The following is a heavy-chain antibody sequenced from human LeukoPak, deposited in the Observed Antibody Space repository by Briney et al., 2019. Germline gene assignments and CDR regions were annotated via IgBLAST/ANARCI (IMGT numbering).Heavy chain of an antibody. CDR1: GFTFSTTA. J-gene: IGHJ4*02. Sequence: GGSLRLSCAASGFTFSTTAMGWVRQAPGKGLEWLSVISGSGDNTVMSGSGENTYYADSVKGRFTISRDNSKNTLYLQMDSLRGEDTALYYCAKFSAPSGGSSGWPWVIDNWGQGTLVTVSS. CDR3: AKFSAPSGGSSGWPWVIDN. V-gene: IGHV3-23*01. D-gene: IGHD3-16*01. CDR2: ISGSGDNTVMSGSGENT.